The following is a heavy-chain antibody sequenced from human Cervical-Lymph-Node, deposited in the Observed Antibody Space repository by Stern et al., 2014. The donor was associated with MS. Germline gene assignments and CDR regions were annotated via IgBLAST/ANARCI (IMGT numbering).Heavy chain of an antibody. V-gene: IGHV3-53*01. J-gene: IGHJ4*02. CDR1: GFTVGSNY. D-gene: IGHD6-19*01. CDR2: IYSAGSA. CDR3: ARASQWLRHGAFDY. Sequence: EVQLVESGGGLIQPGGSLRLSCAASGFTVGSNYMNWVRQAPGKGLEWVSVIYSAGSAYYADSVKGRFTISRDNSKNTLYLQMDSLRAEDTAVYYCARASQWLRHGAFDYWGQGTLVTVSS.